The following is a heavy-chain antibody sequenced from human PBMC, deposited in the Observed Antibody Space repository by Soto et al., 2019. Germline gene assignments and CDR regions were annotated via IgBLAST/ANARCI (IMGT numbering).Heavy chain of an antibody. CDR1: GGTFSSYA. CDR2: IIPIFGTA. Sequence: QVQLVQSGAEVKKPGSSVKVSCNASGGTFSSYAISWVRQAPGQGLEWMGGIIPIFGTANYAQKFQGRVTITADKSTSTAYMELSSLRSEDTAVYYCASQGIAAAGGGVDPWGQGTLVTVSS. V-gene: IGHV1-69*06. J-gene: IGHJ5*02. CDR3: ASQGIAAAGGGVDP. D-gene: IGHD6-13*01.